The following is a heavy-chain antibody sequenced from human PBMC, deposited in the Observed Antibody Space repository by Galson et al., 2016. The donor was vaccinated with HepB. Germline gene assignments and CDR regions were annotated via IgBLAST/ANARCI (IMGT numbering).Heavy chain of an antibody. V-gene: IGHV3-74*01. D-gene: IGHD3-3*01. CDR1: GFSFSRYW. CDR2: INKDGSST. J-gene: IGHJ6*02. CDR3: ARMESGGYDFWSGHYSWSGGMDV. Sequence: SLRLSCAASGFSFSRYWMHWVRQAPGKGLVCVSRINKDGSSTSYADSVKGRFTISRDNAKKPLDLQMNSLRAEDTAVYYCARMESGGYDFWSGHYSWSGGMDVWGQGTTVTVSS.